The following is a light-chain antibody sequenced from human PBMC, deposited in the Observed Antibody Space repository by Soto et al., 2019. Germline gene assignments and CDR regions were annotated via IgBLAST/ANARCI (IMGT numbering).Light chain of an antibody. Sequence: EIVLTQSPGTLSLSPGERATLSCRASQSVSSSYLAWYQQKPGQAPRLLIYGASSRATGIPDRFSGSGSGTDFPLAISRLEPEDFVVYYCQQYGSSLLFTFGPGTKVDIK. V-gene: IGKV3-20*01. CDR3: QQYGSSLLFT. J-gene: IGKJ3*01. CDR2: GAS. CDR1: QSVSSSY.